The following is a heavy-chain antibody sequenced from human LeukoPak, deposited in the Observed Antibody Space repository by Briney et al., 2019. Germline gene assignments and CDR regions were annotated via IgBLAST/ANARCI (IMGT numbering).Heavy chain of an antibody. CDR1: GGTFSSYA. J-gene: IGHJ6*03. CDR2: IIPIFGTA. D-gene: IGHD3/OR15-3a*01. V-gene: IGHV1-69*05. Sequence: SVKVSCKASGGTFSSYAISWVRQAPGQGLEWMGGIIPIFGTANYAQKFQGRVTMTRDTSTSTVYMELSSLRSEDTAVYYCARDGDLLHYYYYMDVWGKGTTVTISS. CDR3: ARDGDLLHYYYYMDV.